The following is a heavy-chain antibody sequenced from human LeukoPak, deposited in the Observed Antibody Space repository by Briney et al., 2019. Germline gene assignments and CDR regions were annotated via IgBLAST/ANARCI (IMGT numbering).Heavy chain of an antibody. CDR1: GGSISIFY. CDR3: VRDRVLTY. CDR2: IYNSGST. D-gene: IGHD4/OR15-4a*01. Sequence: SETLSLTCTVSGGSISIFYWSWIRQPPGKGLEWIGYIYNSGSTIYNPSLQSRVTISVDTSKNQFSLKLNSVTAADMAIYYCVRDRVLTYWGPGTLVTVSS. V-gene: IGHV4-59*01. J-gene: IGHJ4*02.